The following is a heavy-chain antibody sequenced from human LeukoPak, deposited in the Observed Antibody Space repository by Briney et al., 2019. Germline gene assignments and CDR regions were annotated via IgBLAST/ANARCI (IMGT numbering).Heavy chain of an antibody. V-gene: IGHV3-33*01. D-gene: IGHD6-19*01. J-gene: IGHJ4*02. CDR1: GFTFSSYG. Sequence: GRSLRLSCAASGFTFSSYGMHWVRQASGKGLEWVAVIWYDGSNKYYADSVKGRFTISRDNSKNTLYLQMNSLRAEDTAVYYCARDHRIAVAGTFADYWGQGTLVTVSS. CDR3: ARDHRIAVAGTFADY. CDR2: IWYDGSNK.